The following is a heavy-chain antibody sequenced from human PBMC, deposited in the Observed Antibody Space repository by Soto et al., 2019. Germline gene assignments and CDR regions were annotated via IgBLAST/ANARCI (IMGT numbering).Heavy chain of an antibody. CDR2: ININSATI. V-gene: IGHV3-48*03. CDR3: ARDGITGTTNYHYAMDV. J-gene: IGHJ6*02. Sequence: EVQLVESGAGLVQPGGSLTLSCAASGFSLSSYDMDWVRQAPGKGLEWVSYININSATIHYADSVKGRFTISRDNAKNSLYPQMDSLRPEDTAVYFWARDGITGTTNYHYAMDVWGQATTVSVSS. D-gene: IGHD4-17*01. CDR1: GFSLSSYD.